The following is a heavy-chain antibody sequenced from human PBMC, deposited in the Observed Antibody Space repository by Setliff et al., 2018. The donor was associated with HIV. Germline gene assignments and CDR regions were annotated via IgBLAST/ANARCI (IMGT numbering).Heavy chain of an antibody. CDR1: GGSLSDYY. J-gene: IGHJ2*01. CDR3: ARSPGFWYFDL. CDR2: VYYNGNI. Sequence: SETLSLTCTVPGGSLSDYYWSWIRQAPGKGLEWIGYVYYNGNINYNPSLRSRVTISVDTSKTHFSLKLSSVTAADTAVYYCARSPGFWYFDLWGPGTLVTVSS. V-gene: IGHV4-59*01.